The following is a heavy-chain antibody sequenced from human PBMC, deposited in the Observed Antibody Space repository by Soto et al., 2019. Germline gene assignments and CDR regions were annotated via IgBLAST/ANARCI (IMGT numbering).Heavy chain of an antibody. CDR3: ARGIGETYGDLGGVDY. D-gene: IGHD4-17*01. J-gene: IGHJ4*02. CDR1: GYTFPSYD. V-gene: IGHV1-8*01. Sequence: QVQLVQSGAEVKKPGASVKVSCKASGYTFPSYDINWVRQATGQGLEWMGWVNPNSGNAGYAQKFQGRVSMTWNTSISTAYMELRSLRSEDTAAYYCARGIGETYGDLGGVDYWGQGTLVTVSS. CDR2: VNPNSGNA.